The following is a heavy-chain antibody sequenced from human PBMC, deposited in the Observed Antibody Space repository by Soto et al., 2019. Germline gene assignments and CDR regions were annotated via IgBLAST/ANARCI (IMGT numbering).Heavy chain of an antibody. CDR3: AREEDCSSTSCSYDY. CDR2: IYYSGST. CDR1: GGSIISYY. Sequence: SETLSLTCTVSGGSIISYYWSWILQPPGKGLEWIGYIYYSGSTNYNPSLKSRVTISVDTSKNQFSLKLSSVTAADTAVYYCAREEDCSSTSCSYDYWGQGTLVTVSS. D-gene: IGHD2-2*01. J-gene: IGHJ4*02. V-gene: IGHV4-59*01.